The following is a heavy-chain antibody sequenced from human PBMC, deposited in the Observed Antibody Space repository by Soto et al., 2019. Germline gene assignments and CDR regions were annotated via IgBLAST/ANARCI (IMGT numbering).Heavy chain of an antibody. CDR3: ARAPILAATTAPYYFDC. J-gene: IGHJ4*02. CDR1: GFTVSSNY. V-gene: IGHV3-53*01. Sequence: PGGSLRLSCVASGFTVSSNYMNWVRQAPGKGLEWVSVIYGGGSTHYADSVRGRFTISRDNSKNTLYLQMNSLRAEDTAVYYCARAPILAATTAPYYFDCWGQGTLVTVSS. D-gene: IGHD6-13*01. CDR2: IYGGGST.